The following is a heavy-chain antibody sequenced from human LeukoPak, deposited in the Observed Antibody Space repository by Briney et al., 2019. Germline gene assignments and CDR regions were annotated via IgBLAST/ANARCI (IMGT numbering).Heavy chain of an antibody. CDR1: GYTFTSYG. Sequence: ASVNVSCKASGYTFTSYGISWVRQAPGQGVEGMGWISAYNGNTNYAQKLQGRVTMTTDTSTSTAYMELRSLSSHDPAVYYCARPATPLLNENWFDPWGQGTLVPVSS. J-gene: IGHJ5*02. V-gene: IGHV1-18*01. CDR2: ISAYNGNT. CDR3: ARPATPLLNENWFDP. D-gene: IGHD6-25*01.